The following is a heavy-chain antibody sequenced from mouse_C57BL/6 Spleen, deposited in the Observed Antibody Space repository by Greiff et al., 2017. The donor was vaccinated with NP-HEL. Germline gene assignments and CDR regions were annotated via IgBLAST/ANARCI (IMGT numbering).Heavy chain of an antibody. V-gene: IGHV1-82*01. Sequence: VQLQQSGPELVKPGASVKISCKASGYAFSSSWMNWVKQRPGKGLEWIGRIYPGDGDTNYNGKFKGKATLTADKSSSTAYMQLSSLTSEDSAVYFCARCDYYGSRWYFDVWGTGTTVTVSS. CDR2: IYPGDGDT. D-gene: IGHD1-1*01. CDR1: GYAFSSSW. J-gene: IGHJ1*03. CDR3: ARCDYYGSRWYFDV.